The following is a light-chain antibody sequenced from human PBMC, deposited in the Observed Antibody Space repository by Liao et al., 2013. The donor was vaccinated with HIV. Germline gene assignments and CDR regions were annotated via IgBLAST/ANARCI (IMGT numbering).Light chain of an antibody. CDR2: YDT. CDR3: QVWDSTSDHPWV. Sequence: SYELTQPPSVSVAPGKTARITCGGNIGSQSVHWYQRRPGQAPILIIFYDTERSSGIPERFSGSTSESTATLTISRVEVGDEADYYCQVWDSTSDHPWVFGGGTKLTVL. V-gene: IGLV3-21*01. J-gene: IGLJ3*02. CDR1: IGSQS.